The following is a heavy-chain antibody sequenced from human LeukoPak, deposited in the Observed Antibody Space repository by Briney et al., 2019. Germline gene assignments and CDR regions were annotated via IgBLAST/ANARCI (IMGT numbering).Heavy chain of an antibody. CDR3: AKSDSGAFDWLLYYINY. D-gene: IGHD3-9*01. Sequence: GGSLRLSCAASGFTFTSFAMNWVRQAPGKGLEWVSGINSRDGTTYYADSVKGRFIISRDNSENMVYLQMNSLRAEDTAVYYCAKSDSGAFDWLLYYINYWGQGTLVTVSS. V-gene: IGHV3-23*01. CDR1: GFTFTSFA. CDR2: INSRDGTT. J-gene: IGHJ4*02.